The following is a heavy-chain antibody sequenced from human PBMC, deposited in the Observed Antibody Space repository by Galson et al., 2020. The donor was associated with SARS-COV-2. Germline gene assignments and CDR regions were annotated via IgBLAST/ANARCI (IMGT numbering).Heavy chain of an antibody. CDR3: ASRRWASGYYSRNFDS. CDR1: SGSFSGYY. V-gene: IGHV4-34*01. D-gene: IGHD3-22*01. Sequence: SETLSLSCAVYSGSFSGYYWSWIRQPPGKGLEWIGEINHNGSTNYNPSLKSRGTISVDTSKNQLSLKLNSVTAAETAVYYCASRRWASGYYSRNFDSWGREPWSPSPQ. J-gene: IGHJ4*02. CDR2: INHNGST.